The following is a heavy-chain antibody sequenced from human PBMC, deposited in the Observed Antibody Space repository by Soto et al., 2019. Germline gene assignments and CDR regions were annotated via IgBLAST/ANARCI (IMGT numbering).Heavy chain of an antibody. Sequence: GSIKLSSAASGFTFSDYYMSWIRQAPGKGLEWVSYISSSSSYTDYADSVKGRFTISRDNAKNSLYLQMNSLRAEDTAVYYCARDYYDSSGYYPNSYYYGLDVWAQGTTVTVSS. CDR2: ISSSSSYT. D-gene: IGHD3-22*01. CDR1: GFTFSDYY. J-gene: IGHJ6*02. CDR3: ARDYYDSSGYYPNSYYYGLDV. V-gene: IGHV3-11*06.